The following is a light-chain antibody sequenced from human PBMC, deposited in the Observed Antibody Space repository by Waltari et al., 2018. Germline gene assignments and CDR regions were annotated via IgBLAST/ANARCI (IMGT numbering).Light chain of an antibody. CDR1: PSVSYSPNNKNY. Sequence: DIVMIQSPDSLAVSLAESATINSMPSPSVSYSPNNKNYLGWYQHKPGQPPKLLISWASIRASGVPDRFSGSGSGTDCTRTISSLQAEDVAVYYCQQDYSPLYTFGQGTKLEIK. CDR3: QQDYSPLYT. J-gene: IGKJ2*01. V-gene: IGKV4-1*01. CDR2: WAS.